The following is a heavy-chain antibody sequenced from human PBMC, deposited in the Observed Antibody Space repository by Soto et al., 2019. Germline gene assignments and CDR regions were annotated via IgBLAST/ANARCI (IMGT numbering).Heavy chain of an antibody. Sequence: PSETLSLTCTVSGGSISSYYWSWIRQPPGKGLEWIGYIYYSGSTNYNPSLKSRVTISVDTSKNQFSLKLSSVTAADTAVYYCARSSSRSSYFDYWGQGTLVTVSS. J-gene: IGHJ4*02. CDR3: ARSSSRSSYFDY. CDR2: IYYSGST. D-gene: IGHD3-10*01. V-gene: IGHV4-59*12. CDR1: GGSISSYY.